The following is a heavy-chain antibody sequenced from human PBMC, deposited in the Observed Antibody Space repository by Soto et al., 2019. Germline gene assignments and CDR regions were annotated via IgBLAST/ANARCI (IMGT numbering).Heavy chain of an antibody. Sequence: EVQLLESGGGLVQPGGSLRLSCAASGFTFSTYAMIWVRQAPGKGLEWVSVITGSGGSTYYADYVKGRFTISRDTSKNRLFLQMNSRRAEDTAVYYCEKDRYGYYGGIDSWGQGTMVTVSS. CDR3: EKDRYGYYGGIDS. V-gene: IGHV3-23*01. CDR2: ITGSGGST. D-gene: IGHD4-17*01. CDR1: GFTFSTYA. J-gene: IGHJ4*02.